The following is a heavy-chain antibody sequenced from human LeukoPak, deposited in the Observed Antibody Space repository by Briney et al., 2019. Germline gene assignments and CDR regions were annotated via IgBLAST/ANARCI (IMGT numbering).Heavy chain of an antibody. V-gene: IGHV1-69*13. D-gene: IGHD2-2*01. CDR1: GGTFSSYA. Sequence: ASVKVSCKASGGTFSSYAISWVRQAPGQGLEWMGGIIPIFGTANYAQKFQGRVTITADESTSTAYMELSSLRSADTAVYYCASKIGYSSSTSCSQYAFDIWGQGTMVTVSS. CDR2: IIPIFGTA. CDR3: ASKIGYSSSTSCSQYAFDI. J-gene: IGHJ3*02.